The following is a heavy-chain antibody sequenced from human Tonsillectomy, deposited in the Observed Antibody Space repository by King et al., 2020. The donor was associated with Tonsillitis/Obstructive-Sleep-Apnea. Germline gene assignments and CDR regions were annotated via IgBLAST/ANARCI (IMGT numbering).Heavy chain of an antibody. Sequence: QLQESGPGLVKPSETLSLTCTVSGGSISSSSYYWGWIRQPPGKGLEGIGSLYYSVSTYYNPSLKSRVTISVDTSKNQFSLKLSSVTAADTAVYYCASDKAGFDYWGQGTLVTVSS. CDR3: ASDKAGFDY. CDR1: GGSISSSSYY. V-gene: IGHV4-39*01. D-gene: IGHD6-13*01. CDR2: LYYSVST. J-gene: IGHJ4*02.